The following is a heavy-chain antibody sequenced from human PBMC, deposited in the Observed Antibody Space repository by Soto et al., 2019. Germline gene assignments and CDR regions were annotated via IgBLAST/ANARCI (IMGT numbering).Heavy chain of an antibody. CDR3: ARDNAVTRFDY. Sequence: EVQLVESGGGLVQPGGSLRLSCAASGFTVSSNYMSWVRQAPGKGLEWVSVIYSGGNTYYADSVKGRFTIYRDNSKNTLYLQMNSLRAEDTAVYYCARDNAVTRFDYWGQGTLVTVSS. D-gene: IGHD4-17*01. CDR2: IYSGGNT. V-gene: IGHV3-66*01. J-gene: IGHJ4*02. CDR1: GFTVSSNY.